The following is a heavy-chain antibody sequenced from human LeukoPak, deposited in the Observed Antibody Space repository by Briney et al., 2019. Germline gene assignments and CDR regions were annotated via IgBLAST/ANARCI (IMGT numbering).Heavy chain of an antibody. CDR2: ISYDGSNK. CDR3: ARERQNKDFWSGGDY. D-gene: IGHD3-3*01. V-gene: IGHV3-30-3*01. CDR1: GFTFSSYA. J-gene: IGHJ4*02. Sequence: GGSLRLSCAASGFTFSSYAMHWVRQAPGKGLEWVAVISYDGSNKYYADSVKGRFTISRDNAKNSLYLQMNTLRPEDTAVYYCARERQNKDFWSGGDYWGQGTLVTVSS.